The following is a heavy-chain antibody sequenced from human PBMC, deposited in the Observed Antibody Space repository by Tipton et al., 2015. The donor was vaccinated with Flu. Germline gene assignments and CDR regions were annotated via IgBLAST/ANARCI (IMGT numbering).Heavy chain of an antibody. Sequence: RSLRLSCAASGFTFSNHAMHWVRQAPGKGLEWMAVVSYDGSNEYYPDSVKGRFTISRDNSKNTLSLQMNSLRVEDTAIYYCARPTDDFWSGFDYWGQGTLVTVSS. CDR3: ARPTDDFWSGFDY. D-gene: IGHD3-3*01. CDR1: GFTFSNHA. J-gene: IGHJ4*02. V-gene: IGHV3-30*01. CDR2: VSYDGSNE.